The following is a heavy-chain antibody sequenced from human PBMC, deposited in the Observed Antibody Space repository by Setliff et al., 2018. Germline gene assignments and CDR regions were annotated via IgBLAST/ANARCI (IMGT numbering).Heavy chain of an antibody. CDR1: GDSISSRRNY. Sequence: SETLSLTCTVSGDSISSRRNYWGWFRQPAGKELEWIGQIYTSWSTNYNPSLKSRVTISVDTSKNQFSLKLSSVTAADTAVYYCVRLSGFQYIDVWGKGTTVTVSS. V-gene: IGHV4-61*09. CDR3: VRLSGFQYIDV. CDR2: IYTSWST. D-gene: IGHD6-25*01. J-gene: IGHJ6*03.